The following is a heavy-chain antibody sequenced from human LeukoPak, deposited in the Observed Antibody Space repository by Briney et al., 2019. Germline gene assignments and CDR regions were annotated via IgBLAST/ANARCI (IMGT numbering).Heavy chain of an antibody. D-gene: IGHD3-10*01. Sequence: GGSLRLSCAASGFTFSNYGMHWVRQAPGKGLEWLAVIYYGGVNKHYADSVKGRFTISRDNSKNTLYLQMNSLRAEDTAVYYCAKGSSYYYGSGSSWLDVWGQGTTVTVSS. CDR3: AKGSSYYYGSGSSWLDV. CDR1: GFTFSNYG. V-gene: IGHV3-30*18. J-gene: IGHJ6*02. CDR2: IYYGGVNK.